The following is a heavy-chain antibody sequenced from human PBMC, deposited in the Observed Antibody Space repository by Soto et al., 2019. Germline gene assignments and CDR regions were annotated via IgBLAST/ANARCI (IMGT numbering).Heavy chain of an antibody. V-gene: IGHV3-11*06. J-gene: IGHJ6*02. Sequence: QVQLVESGGGLVKPGGSLRLSCAASGFTFNDHYMTWIRQAPGKGLEWVSFISSDSIYTNSADSVKGRFTISRDNAKNLLYLQMSSLRVEDTAVYYCARDSTGSGLDYGTDVWGQGTTVAVSS. D-gene: IGHD3-10*01. CDR1: GFTFNDHY. CDR3: ARDSTGSGLDYGTDV. CDR2: ISSDSIYT.